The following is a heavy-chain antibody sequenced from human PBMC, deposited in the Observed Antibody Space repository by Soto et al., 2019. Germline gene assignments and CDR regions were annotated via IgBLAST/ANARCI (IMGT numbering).Heavy chain of an antibody. V-gene: IGHV3-30*18. D-gene: IGHD6-6*01. CDR3: AKDLSIAARYYAYGMDV. J-gene: IGHJ6*02. CDR1: GFTFSSYG. Sequence: GGSLRLSCAASGFTFSSYGMHWVRQSPGKGLEWVAVISYDGSNKYYADSVKGRFTISRDNSKNTLYLQMNSLRVEDTAVYYCAKDLSIAARYYAYGMDVWGHGNRVTVSS. CDR2: ISYDGSNK.